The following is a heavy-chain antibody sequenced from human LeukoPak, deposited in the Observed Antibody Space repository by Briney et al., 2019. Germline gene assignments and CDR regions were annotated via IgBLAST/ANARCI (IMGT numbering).Heavy chain of an antibody. CDR1: GDSVSSNSAA. Sequence: SQTLSLTCAISGDSVSSNSAAWNWIRQSPSRGLECLGRTYYRSKWYNDYAVSVKSRITINPDTSKNQFSLQLNSVTPEDTAVYYCARGITMVRGYWFDPWGQGTLVTVSS. V-gene: IGHV6-1*01. D-gene: IGHD3-10*01. CDR3: ARGITMVRGYWFDP. J-gene: IGHJ5*02. CDR2: TYYRSKWYN.